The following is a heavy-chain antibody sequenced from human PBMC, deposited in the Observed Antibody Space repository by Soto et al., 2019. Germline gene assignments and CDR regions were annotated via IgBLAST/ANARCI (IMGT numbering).Heavy chain of an antibody. CDR2: SIPIFGTA. Sequence: ASVRGSCKASGGTFSSYAISWVRQAPGQGLEWMGGSIPIFGTANYAQKFQGRVTITADKSTSTAYMELSSLSSEDTAVYYCASAVTIEGMDVWGQGTTVTVYS. V-gene: IGHV1-69*06. CDR1: GGTFSSYA. J-gene: IGHJ6*02. CDR3: ASAVTIEGMDV. D-gene: IGHD3-10*01.